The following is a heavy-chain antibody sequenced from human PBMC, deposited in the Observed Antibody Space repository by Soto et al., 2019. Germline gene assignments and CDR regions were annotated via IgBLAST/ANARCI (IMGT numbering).Heavy chain of an antibody. J-gene: IGHJ4*02. CDR2: IYHIGRS. Sequence: SETMCVTWSVSGGNSDDKSGWSWINKTPGKRLEWIGDIYHIGRSSYNPSLTSRVAMSVDKSKNQFSLKLISVRAEDTAVYYCATTRKYSGVWKDFDYWGLGTLVTVSS. CDR3: ATTRKYSGVWKDFDY. V-gene: IGHV4-4*02. CDR1: GGNSDDKSG. D-gene: IGHD6-19*01.